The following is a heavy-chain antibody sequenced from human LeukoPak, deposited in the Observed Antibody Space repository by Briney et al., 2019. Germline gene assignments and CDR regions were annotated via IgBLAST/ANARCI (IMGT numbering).Heavy chain of an antibody. CDR1: GYTFIGYY. CDR2: INPNIGVT. Sequence: ASVKVSCKASGYTFIGYYIHWVRQAPGQGLEWMGRINPNIGVTSYAQKFPGRVTMTRDTSLSTAYMELGSLRSDDTAVYYCARDGYYDSSGYYYGDYWGQGTLVTVSS. CDR3: ARDGYYDSSGYYYGDY. V-gene: IGHV1-2*06. D-gene: IGHD3-22*01. J-gene: IGHJ4*02.